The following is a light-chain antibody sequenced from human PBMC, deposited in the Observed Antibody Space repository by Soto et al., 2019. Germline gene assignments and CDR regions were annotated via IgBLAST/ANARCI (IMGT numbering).Light chain of an antibody. CDR2: AAS. CDR1: QSISSN. V-gene: IGKV3-15*01. CDR3: QQYKNWPKIT. J-gene: IGKJ5*01. Sequence: EIVWTPSPGTLSLSPGESATLSCRASQSISSNLAWYQQNPCQAPRLIIYAASTRATGIPARFSGSGSGTEFTLTISTLQSEDFAVYYCQQYKNWPKITFGQGTRLEIK.